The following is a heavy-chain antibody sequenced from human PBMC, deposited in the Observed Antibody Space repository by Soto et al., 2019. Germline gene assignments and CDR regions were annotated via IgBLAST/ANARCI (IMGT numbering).Heavy chain of an antibody. D-gene: IGHD2-8*02. V-gene: IGHV3-23*01. CDR2: ILVGGST. CDR1: GFTCSSYD. Sequence: PVGSLRLSCAASGFTCSSYDMSWVRQAPGKGLEWVSTILVGGSTHYPDSVKGRFTISRDNSKNTAFLQMNSLTAGDTAVYYCAKATATGGGAFDICGQGTVVTVSS. J-gene: IGHJ3*02. CDR3: AKATATGGGAFDI.